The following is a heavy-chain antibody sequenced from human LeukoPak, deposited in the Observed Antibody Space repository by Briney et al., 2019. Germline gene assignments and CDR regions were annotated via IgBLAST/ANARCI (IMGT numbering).Heavy chain of an antibody. CDR1: GYTFTSYG. CDR2: ISAYNGNT. V-gene: IGHV1-18*01. Sequence: ASVKVSCKASGYTFTSYGISWVRQAPGQGLEWMEWISAYNGNTNYAQKLQGRVTMTTDTSTSTAYMELRSLRSDDTAVYYCARALYYDSSGYYYFFREGKNFFDYWGQGTLVTVSS. J-gene: IGHJ4*02. CDR3: ARALYYDSSGYYYFFREGKNFFDY. D-gene: IGHD3-22*01.